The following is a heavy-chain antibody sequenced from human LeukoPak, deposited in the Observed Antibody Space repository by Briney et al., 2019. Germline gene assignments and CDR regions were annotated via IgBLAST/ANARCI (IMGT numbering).Heavy chain of an antibody. CDR3: ASAASLDY. CDR2: INTNTGKP. CDR1: GYTFTSYA. V-gene: IGHV7-4-1*02. Sequence: GASVKVSCKASGYTFTSYAMNWVRQAPGQGLEWMGWINTNTGKPTYAQGFTGRFVFSLDSSVSTAYLQINSLNAEGTAVYYCASAASLDYWGQGTLVTVSS. D-gene: IGHD6-13*01. J-gene: IGHJ4*02.